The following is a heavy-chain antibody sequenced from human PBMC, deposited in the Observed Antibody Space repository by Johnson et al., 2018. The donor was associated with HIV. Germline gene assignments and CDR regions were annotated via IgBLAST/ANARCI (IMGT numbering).Heavy chain of an antibody. V-gene: IGHV3-30*02. CDR2: IRYDGSNK. CDR3: ARGKGASVGLDAFDI. D-gene: IGHD2-15*01. J-gene: IGHJ3*02. Sequence: QVQLVESGGGVVQPGGSLRLSCAASGFTFSTYGMHWVRQAPGKGLEWVAFIRYDGSNKYYADSVKGRFTISRDKAKNTLHLQMNSLRAEDTAVYYCARGKGASVGLDAFDIWGQGTMVTVSS. CDR1: GFTFSTYG.